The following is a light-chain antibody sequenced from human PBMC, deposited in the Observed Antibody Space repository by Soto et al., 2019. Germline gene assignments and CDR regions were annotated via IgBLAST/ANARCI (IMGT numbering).Light chain of an antibody. CDR1: QSINNY. CDR3: QESLSMPGS. Sequence: DIQRTQSPSSLSVSVGDRVTITCRASQSINNYLNWYLRRPGQASKLLLRSGSTWRRGVPSRLGGRGCRTEFSLTIADLQPDDFATYYCQESLSMPGSVGHGTRLEI. J-gene: IGKJ5*01. CDR2: SGS. V-gene: IGKV1-39*01.